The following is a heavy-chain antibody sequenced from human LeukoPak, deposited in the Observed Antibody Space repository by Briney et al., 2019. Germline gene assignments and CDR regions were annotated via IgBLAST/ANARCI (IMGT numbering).Heavy chain of an antibody. V-gene: IGHV3-74*01. D-gene: IGHD3-3*01. J-gene: IGHJ4*02. CDR2: VKSDGSST. CDR1: GFTFSSYW. CDR3: AKDFWSGYYPNY. Sequence: GGSLRLSCAASGFTFSSYWMHWVRQAPGKGLVWVSRVKSDGSSTNYADSVKGRFTVSRDSSKNTLFLHMNSLRAEDTALYYCAKDFWSGYYPNYWGQGTLVTVSS.